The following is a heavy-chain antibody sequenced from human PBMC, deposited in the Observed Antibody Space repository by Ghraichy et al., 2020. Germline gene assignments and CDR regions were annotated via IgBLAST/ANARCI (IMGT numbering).Heavy chain of an antibody. J-gene: IGHJ4*02. V-gene: IGHV4-34*01. CDR2: INHSGST. Sequence: SETLSLTCAVYGGSFSGYYWSWIRQPPGKGLEWIGEINHSGSTNYNPSLKSRVTISVDTSKNQFSLKLSSVTAADTAVYYCARGGRPAKLDYCGQGTLVTVPP. CDR1: GGSFSGYY. CDR3: ARGGRPAKLDY.